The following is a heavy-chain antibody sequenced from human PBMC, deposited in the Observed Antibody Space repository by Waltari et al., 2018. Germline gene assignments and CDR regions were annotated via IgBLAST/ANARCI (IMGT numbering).Heavy chain of an antibody. CDR1: GFTFSSYA. V-gene: IGHV3-30-3*01. CDR2: RSYDGSNK. CDR3: ARATDTYYYDSSPFDY. D-gene: IGHD3-22*01. Sequence: QVQLVESGGGVVQPGRSLRLSCAASGFTFSSYAMHWVRQAPGKGLEWVAVRSYDGSNKYYADSVTGRFTISRDNSKNTLYLQMNSLRAEDTAVYYCARATDTYYYDSSPFDYWGQGTLVTVSS. J-gene: IGHJ4*02.